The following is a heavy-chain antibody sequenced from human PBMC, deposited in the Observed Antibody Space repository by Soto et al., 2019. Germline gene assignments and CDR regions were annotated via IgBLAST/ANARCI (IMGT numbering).Heavy chain of an antibody. J-gene: IGHJ4*02. D-gene: IGHD3-22*01. V-gene: IGHV4-59*01. Sequence: PSEPLSLTCIVSGGSISNYYWSWIRQPPGKGLEWIGYIYYSGSTNYNPSLQSRVTISVDTSKNQFSLKLSSVTAADTAVYYCASLNYYDSSGLAYWGQGTLVTVSS. CDR3: ASLNYYDSSGLAY. CDR2: IYYSGST. CDR1: GGSISNYY.